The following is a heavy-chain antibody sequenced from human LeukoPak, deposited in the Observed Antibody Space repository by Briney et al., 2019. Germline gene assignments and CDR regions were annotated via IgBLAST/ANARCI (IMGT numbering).Heavy chain of an antibody. Sequence: GASVKVSCKASGYTFTSYGISWVRQAPGQGLEWMGWISAYNGNTNYAQKLQGRVTMTTDTSTSTAYMELRSLRSDDTAVYYCARPILRDYGDYYPWYFDLWGRGTLVTVSS. CDR2: ISAYNGNT. D-gene: IGHD4-17*01. V-gene: IGHV1-18*01. CDR3: ARPILRDYGDYYPWYFDL. J-gene: IGHJ2*01. CDR1: GYTFTSYG.